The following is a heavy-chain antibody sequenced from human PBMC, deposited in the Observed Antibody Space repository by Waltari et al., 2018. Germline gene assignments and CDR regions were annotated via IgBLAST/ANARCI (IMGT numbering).Heavy chain of an antibody. Sequence: YGSWSRQPPGKGLEWIGEISDRGSTKYNPSLKSRVTISGDTSKNQFSLKVSSVTAADMAVYYCARAPSGTSEYFQHWGQGTLVTVSS. CDR3: ARAPSGTSEYFQH. D-gene: IGHD1-26*01. CDR1: Y. V-gene: IGHV4-34*01. J-gene: IGHJ1*01. CDR2: ISDRGST.